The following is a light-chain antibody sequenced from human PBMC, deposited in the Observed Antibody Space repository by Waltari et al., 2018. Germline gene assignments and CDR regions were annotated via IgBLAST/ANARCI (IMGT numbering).Light chain of an antibody. V-gene: IGLV2-11*01. J-gene: IGLJ2*01. CDR3: CSYAGSYTVV. CDR1: SSDVGGYNY. CDR2: DVR. Sequence: QSALTQPRSVSGSPGQSVTISCPGTSSDVGGYNYVSWYQQHPGKAPKLMIYDVRKRPSGVPDRFSGSKSGNTASLTISGLQAEDEADYYCCSYAGSYTVVFGGGTKLTVL.